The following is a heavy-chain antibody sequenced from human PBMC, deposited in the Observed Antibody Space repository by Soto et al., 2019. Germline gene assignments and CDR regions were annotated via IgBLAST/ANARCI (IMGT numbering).Heavy chain of an antibody. CDR3: ARVLGGYDRYFDY. Sequence: EVQLVESGGGLVQPGGSLRLSCAASGFTVSSNYMSWVRQAPGKGLEWVSVIYSGGSTYYADSVKGRFTISRHNSKNTLYLQMNSLRAEDTAVYYCARVLGGYDRYFDYWGQGTLVTVSS. D-gene: IGHD5-12*01. J-gene: IGHJ4*02. CDR1: GFTVSSNY. CDR2: IYSGGST. V-gene: IGHV3-53*04.